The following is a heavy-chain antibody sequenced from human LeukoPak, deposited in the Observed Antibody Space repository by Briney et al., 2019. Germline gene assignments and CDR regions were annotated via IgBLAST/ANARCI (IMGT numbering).Heavy chain of an antibody. V-gene: IGHV3-48*04. Sequence: GGSLRLSCAASGFTFSSYSMNWVRQAPGKGLEWVSYISSSSSAIYYADSVKGRFTISRDNAKNSLYLQMNSLRAEDTAVYYCARDYGSGSYYKVMVDWGQGTLVTVSS. CDR1: GFTFSSYS. CDR3: ARDYGSGSYYKVMVD. D-gene: IGHD3-10*01. CDR2: ISSSSSAI. J-gene: IGHJ4*02.